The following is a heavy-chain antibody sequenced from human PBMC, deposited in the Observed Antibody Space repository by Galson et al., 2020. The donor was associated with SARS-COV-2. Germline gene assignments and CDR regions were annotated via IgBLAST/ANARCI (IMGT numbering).Heavy chain of an antibody. CDR3: AREENSFRVVTATRMCYFDY. J-gene: IGHJ4*02. CDR1: GGTFSGYY. V-gene: IGHV4-34*01. CDR2: INPSGST. Sequence: SESLSLTCAAYGGTFSGYYWSWIRQPPGKGLEWIGEINPSGSTNYNPSLKSRVTISVDTSNNHFSPKLSTVTAADTAVYYCAREENSFRVVTATRMCYFDYWGRGTLATVSS. D-gene: IGHD2-21*02.